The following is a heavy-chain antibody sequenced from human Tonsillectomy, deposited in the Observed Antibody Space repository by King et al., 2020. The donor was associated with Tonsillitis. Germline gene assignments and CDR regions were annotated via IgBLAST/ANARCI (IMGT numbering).Heavy chain of an antibody. V-gene: IGHV4-34*01. J-gene: IGHJ2*01. D-gene: IGHD2-8*01. CDR2: INHSGST. CDR1: GGSFSGYY. CDR3: ARGVPSIVLMVYAHWYFDL. Sequence: QVQLQQWGAGLLKPSETLSLTCAVYGGSFSGYYWSWIRQPPGKGLEWIGEINHSGSTNYNPSLKSRVTISVDTSKNQFSLKLSSVTAADTAVYYCARGVPSIVLMVYAHWYFDLWGRGTLVTVSS.